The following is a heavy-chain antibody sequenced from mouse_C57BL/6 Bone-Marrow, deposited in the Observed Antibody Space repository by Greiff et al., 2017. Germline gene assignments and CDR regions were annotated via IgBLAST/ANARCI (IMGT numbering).Heavy chain of an antibody. D-gene: IGHD3-2*02. J-gene: IGHJ4*01. Sequence: QVQLKESGAELAKPGASVKLSCKASGYTFTSYWMHWVKQRPGQGLEWIGYINPSSGYTKYNQKFKDKATLTADKASSTAYMQLRSLTYEDSAVYYCAKQLRPLYYAMDYWGQGTSVTVSS. V-gene: IGHV1-7*01. CDR1: GYTFTSYW. CDR2: INPSSGYT. CDR3: AKQLRPLYYAMDY.